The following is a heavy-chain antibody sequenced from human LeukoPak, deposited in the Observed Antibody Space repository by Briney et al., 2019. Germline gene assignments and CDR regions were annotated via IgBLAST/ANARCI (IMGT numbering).Heavy chain of an antibody. Sequence: LSLTCETGRSTCRECAMNSVGPVSGKGIEWVSGISWNSGSIGYADSVKGRFTISRDNAKNSLYLQMNSLRAEDTALYYCAKDPGRWLQAFDYWGQGTLVTVSS. J-gene: IGHJ4*02. CDR1: RSTCRECA. D-gene: IGHD5-24*01. V-gene: IGHV3-9*01. CDR2: ISWNSGSI. CDR3: AKDPGRWLQAFDY.